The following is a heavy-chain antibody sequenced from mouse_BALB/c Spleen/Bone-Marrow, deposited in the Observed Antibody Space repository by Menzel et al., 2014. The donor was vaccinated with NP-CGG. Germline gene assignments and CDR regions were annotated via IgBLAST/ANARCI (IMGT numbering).Heavy chain of an antibody. J-gene: IGHJ4*01. CDR2: IRSKANNHAT. V-gene: IGHV6-6*01. Sequence: EVMLVESGGGLVQPGGSMKLSCAAFGFTFSDAWMDWVRQSPEKGLEWVAEIRSKANNHATYYAESVKGRFTTSRDDSKNSFYLQKNSLRAEDTAIYYCSRRGRYYYGSSHYAMDYWGQGTSVTVSS. CDR3: SRRGRYYYGSSHYAMDY. CDR1: GFTFSDAW. D-gene: IGHD1-1*01.